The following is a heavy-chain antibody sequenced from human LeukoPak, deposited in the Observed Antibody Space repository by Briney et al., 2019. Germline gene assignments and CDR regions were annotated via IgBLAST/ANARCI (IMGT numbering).Heavy chain of an antibody. CDR2: IYYSGST. Sequence: SETLSLTCTVSGGSLSSGDYYWGWLRQRPGKGPEWVGYIYYSGSTYYNPSLKSRVTISVDTSKNQFSLKLSSVTAADTAVYYCARVRYYDFWSGRPPGVFDYWGQGTLVTVSS. D-gene: IGHD3-3*01. CDR3: ARVRYYDFWSGRPPGVFDY. CDR1: GGSLSSGDYY. J-gene: IGHJ4*02. V-gene: IGHV4-30-4*01.